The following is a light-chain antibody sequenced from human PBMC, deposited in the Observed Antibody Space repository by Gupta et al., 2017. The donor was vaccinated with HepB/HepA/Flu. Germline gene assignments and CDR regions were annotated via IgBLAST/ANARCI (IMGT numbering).Light chain of an antibody. CDR1: KLGDKY. CDR2: QDS. J-gene: IGLJ2*01. V-gene: IGLV3-1*01. Sequence: SYELTQPPSVSVSPGQTASITCSGDKLGDKYACWYQQKPGQSPVLVIYQDSKRPSGIPDRFSGSNSGNAATLTISGTQAMDEADYHCQAWDSSTDVVFGGGTKLTVL. CDR3: QAWDSSTDVV.